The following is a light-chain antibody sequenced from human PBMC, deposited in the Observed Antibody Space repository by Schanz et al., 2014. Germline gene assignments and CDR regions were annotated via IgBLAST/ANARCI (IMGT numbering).Light chain of an antibody. Sequence: EIVLTQSPGTLSLSPGERATLSCRASQSITSYLAWYQQKPGQAPRLLIYGASNRATGIATRFSGSGFGTEFTLTISGLQSEDFAIYYCQQYHTSRTFGQGTKVEIK. J-gene: IGKJ1*01. CDR2: GAS. CDR1: QSITSY. V-gene: IGKV3-15*01. CDR3: QQYHTSRT.